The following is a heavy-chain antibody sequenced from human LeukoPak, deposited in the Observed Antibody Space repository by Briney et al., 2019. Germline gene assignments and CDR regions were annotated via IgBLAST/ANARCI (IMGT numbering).Heavy chain of an antibody. V-gene: IGHV6-1*01. D-gene: IGHD3-10*01. J-gene: IGHJ4*02. Sequence: SQTLSLTRAISGDSVSSNSAAWNWIRQSPSRGLEWLGRTYYRSKWYNDYAVSVKSRITINPDTSKNQFSLQLNSVTPEDTAVYYCARGRITMVRGVMGFDYWGQGTLVTVSS. CDR2: TYYRSKWYN. CDR3: ARGRITMVRGVMGFDY. CDR1: GDSVSSNSAA.